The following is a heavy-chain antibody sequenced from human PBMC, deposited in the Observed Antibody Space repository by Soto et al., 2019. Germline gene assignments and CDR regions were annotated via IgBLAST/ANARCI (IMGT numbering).Heavy chain of an antibody. D-gene: IGHD2-2*01. V-gene: IGHV1-18*01. J-gene: IGHJ6*02. CDR3: ARGASCTSTSCYDYFHYGMDV. Sequence: ASVKVSCKASGYTFTSHGITWVLQAPGQGVERMGWISTYNGNTNYAQKLQGRVTLTTDTSTSTAYMELRSLRSDDAAVYYCARGASCTSTSCYDYFHYGMDVWGQGTTVTSP. CDR1: GYTFTSHG. CDR2: ISTYNGNT.